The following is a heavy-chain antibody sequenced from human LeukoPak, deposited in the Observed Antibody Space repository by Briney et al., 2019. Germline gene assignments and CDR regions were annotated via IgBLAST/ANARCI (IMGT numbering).Heavy chain of an antibody. V-gene: IGHV1-69*13. CDR1: GGTFSSYA. CDR2: IIPIFGTA. D-gene: IGHD7-27*01. CDR3: ASSFNWGMYYFDY. Sequence: ASVKVSCKASGGTFSSYAISWVRQAPGQGLEWMGGIIPIFGTANYAQKFQGRDTITADESTSTAYMELSSLRSEDTAVYYCASSFNWGMYYFDYWGQGTLVTVSS. J-gene: IGHJ4*02.